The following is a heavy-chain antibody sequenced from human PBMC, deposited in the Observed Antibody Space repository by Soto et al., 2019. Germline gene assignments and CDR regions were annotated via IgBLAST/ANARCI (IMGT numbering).Heavy chain of an antibody. V-gene: IGHV3-9*01. D-gene: IGHD1-26*01. J-gene: IGHJ4*02. Sequence: EVQQVESGGGLVQPGRSLRLSCAASGFTFDDYTMHWVRQAPGRGLEWVSRITWNSGSIGYADSVKGRFIISRDNGKKSLYLQMNSLRVDDTALYYCAKDIYSGTYFGKYYFDYWGQGTLVTVSS. CDR2: ITWNSGSI. CDR1: GFTFDDYT. CDR3: AKDIYSGTYFGKYYFDY.